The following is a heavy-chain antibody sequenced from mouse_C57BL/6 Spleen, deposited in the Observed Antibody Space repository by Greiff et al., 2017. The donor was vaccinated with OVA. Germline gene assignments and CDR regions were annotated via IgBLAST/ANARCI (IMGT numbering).Heavy chain of an antibody. V-gene: IGHV1-5*01. CDR1: GYTFTSYW. D-gene: IGHD1-1*01. Sequence: EVQRVESGPVLARPGASVKMSCKTSGYTFTSYWMHWVKQRPGQGLEWIGAIYPGNSDTSYNQKFKGKAKLTAVTSASTAYMELSSLTNEDSAVYYCTRGDYYYGSSFYAMDYWGQGTSVTVSS. CDR3: TRGDYYYGSSFYAMDY. J-gene: IGHJ4*01. CDR2: IYPGNSDT.